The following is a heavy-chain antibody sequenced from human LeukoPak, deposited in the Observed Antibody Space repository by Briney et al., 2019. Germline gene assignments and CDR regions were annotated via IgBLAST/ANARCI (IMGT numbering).Heavy chain of an antibody. Sequence: SVKVSCKASGGTFSSYAISWVRQAPGQGLEWMGGIIPIFGTANYAQKFQGRVTITTDESTSTAYMELSSLRSDDTAIYYCAIGGIGRGYCSGGSCYDNSFGNWGQGTLVTVSS. D-gene: IGHD2-15*01. V-gene: IGHV1-69*05. J-gene: IGHJ4*02. CDR3: AIGGIGRGYCSGGSCYDNSFGN. CDR2: IIPIFGTA. CDR1: GGTFSSYA.